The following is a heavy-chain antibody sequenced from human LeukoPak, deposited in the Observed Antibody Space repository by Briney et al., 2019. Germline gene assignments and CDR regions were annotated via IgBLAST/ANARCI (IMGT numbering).Heavy chain of an antibody. CDR1: GVSISSYY. V-gene: IGHV4-59*08. CDR3: ARLAYGSGSPFDY. Sequence: SETLSLTCTVSGVSISSYYWTWIRQPPGKGLQWLGYIYYSGTTNYNPSLKSRVTMSVDTSKNQFSLKLSSVTAADTAVYYCARLAYGSGSPFDYWGQGTLVTVSS. CDR2: IYYSGTT. D-gene: IGHD3-10*01. J-gene: IGHJ4*02.